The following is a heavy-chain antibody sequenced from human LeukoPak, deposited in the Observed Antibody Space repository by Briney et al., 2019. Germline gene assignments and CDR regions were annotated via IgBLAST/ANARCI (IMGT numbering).Heavy chain of an antibody. CDR3: ARAPHGSGCDF. D-gene: IGHD6-19*01. V-gene: IGHV6-1*01. Sequence: SQTLSLTCAISGDNVSSNSATWIWIRQSPSRGLEWLGRTYFRSKWYNDYAVSLKGRITVNPDTSKNRFSLQLNSVTPEDTAVYYCARAPHGSGCDFWGQGTLVTVSS. CDR2: TYFRSKWYN. J-gene: IGHJ4*02. CDR1: GDNVSSNSAT.